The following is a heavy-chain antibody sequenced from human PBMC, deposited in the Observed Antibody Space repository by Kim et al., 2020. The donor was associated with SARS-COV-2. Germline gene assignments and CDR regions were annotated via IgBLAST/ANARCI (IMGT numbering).Heavy chain of an antibody. Sequence: YYADSVTGRFAISRDISKTTLYLQMNSLRGDDTAVYYCAGGRTSYFYGMGVWGQGTTVIVSS. J-gene: IGHJ6*02. CDR3: AGGRTSYFYGMGV. V-gene: IGHV3-53*01.